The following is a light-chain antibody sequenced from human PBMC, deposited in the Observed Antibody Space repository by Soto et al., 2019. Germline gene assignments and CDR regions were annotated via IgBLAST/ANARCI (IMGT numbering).Light chain of an antibody. Sequence: VVKLSPGTLSLSTGERASLSCSASQSVTSTSLARYQQKPGQAPRLLIYGASSRATGIPDRFSGSGSGTDFTLTISRLEPEDFAVYYCQQYGSSLITFGQGTRLEIK. CDR1: QSVTSTS. CDR2: GAS. J-gene: IGKJ5*01. V-gene: IGKV3-20*01. CDR3: QQYGSSLIT.